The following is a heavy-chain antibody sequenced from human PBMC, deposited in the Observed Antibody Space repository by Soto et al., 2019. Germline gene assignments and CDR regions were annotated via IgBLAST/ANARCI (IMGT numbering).Heavy chain of an antibody. D-gene: IGHD2-15*01. V-gene: IGHV1-46*01. CDR3: AGAGYCSGGTCFNGNCDY. CDR2: INPNGGST. CDR1: GYTFTTYY. Sequence: QVQLVQSGAEVKRPGASVKVSCKASGYTFTTYYMHWVRQAPGQGLEWLGIINPNGGSTTYAQKFQGRVPMTRDTSTSTVYLELSSLRSEDTAVYYCAGAGYCSGGTCFNGNCDYWGQGTLVTVSA. J-gene: IGHJ4*02.